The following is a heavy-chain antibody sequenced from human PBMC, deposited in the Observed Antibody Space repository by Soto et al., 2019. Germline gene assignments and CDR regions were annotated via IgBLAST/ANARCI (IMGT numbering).Heavy chain of an antibody. CDR3: AIRKGMQENYYHYCIDV. Sequence: ASVKVSCKASGYSFSTHSIHWVRQAPGQGLEWMGWINGGNGNTKYSQKFRDRVTITRDASASTGYMELSSLRSEDTAVYYCAIRKGMQENYYHYCIDVWRQRSTVTV. CDR2: INGGNGNT. D-gene: IGHD4-17*01. CDR1: GYSFSTHS. V-gene: IGHV1-3*01. J-gene: IGHJ6*02.